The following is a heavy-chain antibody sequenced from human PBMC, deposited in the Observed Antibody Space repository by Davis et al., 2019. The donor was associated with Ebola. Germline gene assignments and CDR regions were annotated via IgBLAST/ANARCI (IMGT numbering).Heavy chain of an antibody. J-gene: IGHJ6*02. CDR1: GYTFTSYG. D-gene: IGHD2-8*02. CDR2: IITIFGTA. CDR3: ARCGVGRDYYYGMDG. V-gene: IGHV1-69*13. Sequence: SVTVSCMASGYTFTSYGISCVRHAPGQRLEWMGVIITIFGTANYAQKFKGRVTITADESTSTAYMELSSLRSEDTAVYYCARCGVGRDYYYGMDGWGQGTTVTVSS.